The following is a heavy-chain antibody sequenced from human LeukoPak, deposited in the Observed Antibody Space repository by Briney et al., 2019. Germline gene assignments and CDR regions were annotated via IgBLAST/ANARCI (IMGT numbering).Heavy chain of an antibody. J-gene: IGHJ4*02. CDR1: GGSINSYY. CDR2: IYYSGST. D-gene: IGHD6-19*01. CDR3: ATTYRSGWYSPGHARY. V-gene: IGHV4-59*12. Sequence: SETLSLTCTVSGGSINSYYWSWIRQPPGKGLEWIGYIYYSGSTNYNPSLKSRVTISVDTSKNQFSLKLSSVTAADTAVYYCATTYRSGWYSPGHARYWGQGTLVTVSS.